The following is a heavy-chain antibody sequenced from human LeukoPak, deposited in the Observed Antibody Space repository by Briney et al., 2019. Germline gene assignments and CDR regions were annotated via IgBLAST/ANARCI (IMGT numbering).Heavy chain of an antibody. Sequence: PSQTLSLTCTVSGGSISSGSYYWSWIRQPAGKGLEWIGRIYTSGSINYNPSLKSRVTISVDTSKNQFSLKLSSVTAADTAVYYCAISSIAAAGFFDYWGQGTLVTVSS. V-gene: IGHV4-61*02. CDR3: AISSIAAAGFFDY. CDR2: IYTSGSI. CDR1: GGSISSGSYY. J-gene: IGHJ4*02. D-gene: IGHD6-13*01.